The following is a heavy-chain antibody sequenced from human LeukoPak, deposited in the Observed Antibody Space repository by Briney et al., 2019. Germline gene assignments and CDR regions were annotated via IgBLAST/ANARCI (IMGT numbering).Heavy chain of an antibody. CDR3: ARDRGRLGSNYYYGMDV. Sequence: SETLSLTCTVSGGSISSYYWSWIRQPPGKGLEWIGYIYYSGSTNYNPSLKSRVTISVDTSKNQFSLKLSSVTAADTAVYYCARDRGRLGSNYYYGMDVWGKGTAVTVSS. V-gene: IGHV4-59*01. CDR1: GGSISSYY. J-gene: IGHJ6*04. D-gene: IGHD3-10*01. CDR2: IYYSGST.